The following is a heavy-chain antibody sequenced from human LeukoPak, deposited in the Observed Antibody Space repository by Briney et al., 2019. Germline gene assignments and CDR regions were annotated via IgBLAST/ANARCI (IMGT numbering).Heavy chain of an antibody. CDR1: GXSISLYY. CDR2: FYYTGST. J-gene: IGHJ4*02. V-gene: IGHV4-59*01. D-gene: IGHD6-19*01. CDR3: ARAGWFSTTWHFDY. Sequence: SETLSLTCTVSGXSISLYYGGWLRQPPGKGLEWIGYFYYTGSTKSNPCRKSRVTISVDTSKKQFSLNLSSVTAADTAVYYCARAGWFSTTWHFDYWGQRSLVTVSS.